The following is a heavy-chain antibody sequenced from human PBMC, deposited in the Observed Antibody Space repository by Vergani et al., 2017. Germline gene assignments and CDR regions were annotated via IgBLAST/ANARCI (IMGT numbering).Heavy chain of an antibody. J-gene: IGHJ6*02. D-gene: IGHD3-10*01. Sequence: QVQLQQWGAGLLKPSETLSLNCAVYGGSLSGYYWSWIRQPPGKGLEWIGEINHSGSTNYNPSLKSRVTISVDTSKNQFSLKLSSVTAADTAVYYCARGVLWFGELGDVWGQGTTVTVSS. V-gene: IGHV4-34*01. CDR2: INHSGST. CDR1: GGSLSGYY. CDR3: ARGVLWFGELGDV.